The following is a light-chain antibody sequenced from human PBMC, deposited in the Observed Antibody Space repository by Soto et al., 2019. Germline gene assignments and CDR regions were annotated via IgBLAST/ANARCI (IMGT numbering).Light chain of an antibody. CDR1: QTISSW. J-gene: IGKJ1*01. V-gene: IGKV1-5*03. CDR2: KAS. CDR3: QQSYSTTWT. Sequence: QMIHSPSPLSATVGARVHITCRASQTISSWLAWYQQKPGKAPKLLIYKASTLKSGVPSRFSGSGSGTEFTLTISSLQPEDFATYSCQQSYSTTWTFGQGTKVDIK.